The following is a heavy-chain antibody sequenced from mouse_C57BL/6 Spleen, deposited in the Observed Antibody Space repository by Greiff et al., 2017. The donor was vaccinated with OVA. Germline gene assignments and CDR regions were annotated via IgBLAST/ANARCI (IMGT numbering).Heavy chain of an antibody. CDR3: ARRKLTGYAMDY. V-gene: IGHV1-54*01. J-gene: IGHJ4*01. CDR2: INPGSGGT. D-gene: IGHD4-1*01. CDR1: GYAFTNYL. Sequence: QVQLKQSGAELVRPGTSVKVSCKASGYAFTNYLIEWVKQRPGQGLEWIGVINPGSGGTNYNEKFKGKATLTADKSSSTAYMQLSSLTSEDSAVYFCARRKLTGYAMDYWGQGTSVTVSS.